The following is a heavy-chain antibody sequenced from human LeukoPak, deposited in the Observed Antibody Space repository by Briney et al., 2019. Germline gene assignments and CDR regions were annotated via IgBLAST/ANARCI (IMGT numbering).Heavy chain of an antibody. J-gene: IGHJ4*02. V-gene: IGHV3-74*01. Sequence: GGSLRLSCAASGIIFSNYWMHWVRQAPGKGLVWVSRINRDGSSTSYADSVKGRFTISRDNAKNTLYLQMNSLRAEDTAAYYCARFQAAAGTRGFDYWGQGTLVIVSS. CDR1: GIIFSNYW. CDR2: INRDGSST. D-gene: IGHD6-13*01. CDR3: ARFQAAAGTRGFDY.